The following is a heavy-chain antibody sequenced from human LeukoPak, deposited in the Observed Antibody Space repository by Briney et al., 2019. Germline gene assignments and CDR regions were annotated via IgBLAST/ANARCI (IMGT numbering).Heavy chain of an antibody. V-gene: IGHV3-48*03. CDR2: ISSSGSTI. D-gene: IGHD3-10*02. CDR1: GFTFSSYE. J-gene: IGHJ6*04. Sequence: GGSLRLSCAASGFTFSSYEMNSVRQAPGKGLEWVSYISSSGSTIYYADSVKGRSTISRDNAKNSLYLQMNSLRAEDTAVYYCAELGITMIGGVCGKGTTVTISS. CDR3: AELGITMIGGV.